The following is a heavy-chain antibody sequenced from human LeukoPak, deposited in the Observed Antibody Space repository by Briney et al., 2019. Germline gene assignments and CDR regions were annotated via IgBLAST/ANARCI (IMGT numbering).Heavy chain of an antibody. CDR3: AKVGYGDYGYYYMDV. Sequence: GGSLRLSCAASGFTFSSYGMHWVRQAPGKGLEWVAVIWYDGSNKYYADSVKGRFTISRDNSKNTLYLQRNSLRAEDTAVYYCAKVGYGDYGYYYMDVWGKGTTVTVSS. D-gene: IGHD4-17*01. CDR1: GFTFSSYG. CDR2: IWYDGSNK. V-gene: IGHV3-33*06. J-gene: IGHJ6*03.